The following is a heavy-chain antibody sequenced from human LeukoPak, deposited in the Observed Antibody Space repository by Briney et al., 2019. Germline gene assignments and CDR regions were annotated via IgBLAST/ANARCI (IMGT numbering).Heavy chain of an antibody. CDR3: AKEGYSHTSNYFDN. Sequence: GGPLRLSWEPLGFMFDVLPMPWARQAPGKGLEWVSIISGDGVSTFYADSVKGRFTISRDNSKNSLSLQMDSLTTEDTALYYCAKEGYSHTSNYFDNWGQGILVTVSS. CDR2: ISGDGVST. V-gene: IGHV3-43*01. CDR1: GFMFDVLP. J-gene: IGHJ4*02. D-gene: IGHD2-15*01.